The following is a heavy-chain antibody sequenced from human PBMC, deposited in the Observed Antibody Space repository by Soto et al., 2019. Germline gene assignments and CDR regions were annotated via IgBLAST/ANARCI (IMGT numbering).Heavy chain of an antibody. J-gene: IGHJ4*02. CDR2: VYHSGRT. CDR3: ARGVNYYDSSGFYPRDY. CDR1: GYSITTGYY. Sequence: SEALALNCAMSGYSITTGYYWGWVRRPPGKGLEWIGSVYHSGRTSYNPSLESRVTISVDTSKNQFSLRLSSVTAADTAVYYCARGVNYYDSSGFYPRDYWGQGILVTVSS. V-gene: IGHV4-38-2*01. D-gene: IGHD3-22*01.